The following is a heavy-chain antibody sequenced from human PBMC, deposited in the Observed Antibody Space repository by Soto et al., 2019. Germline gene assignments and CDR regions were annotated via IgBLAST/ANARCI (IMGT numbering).Heavy chain of an antibody. Sequence: GGSLRLSCAASGFTFSSYWMSWVRQAPGKGLEWVANIKQDGSEKYYVDSVKGRFTISRDNAKNSLYLQMNSLRAEDTAVYYCARLYYDILTGRWAYFDYWGQGTLVTVSS. V-gene: IGHV3-7*01. CDR3: ARLYYDILTGRWAYFDY. CDR1: GFTFSSYW. D-gene: IGHD3-9*01. J-gene: IGHJ4*02. CDR2: IKQDGSEK.